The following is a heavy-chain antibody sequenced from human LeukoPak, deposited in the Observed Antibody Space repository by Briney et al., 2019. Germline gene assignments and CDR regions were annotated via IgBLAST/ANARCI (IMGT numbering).Heavy chain of an antibody. CDR1: GFNFNALS. Sequence: GGSPRLSCAASGFNFNALSMIWVRQAPGKGLEWLSYITGSSSTIYYTDSVKGRFTISRDNAKNSVYLQMNSLRDKDTAVYFCARVRGSRWPIAYFDYWGQGTLVTVSS. V-gene: IGHV3-48*02. D-gene: IGHD6-13*01. CDR3: ARVRGSRWPIAYFDY. J-gene: IGHJ4*02. CDR2: ITGSSSTI.